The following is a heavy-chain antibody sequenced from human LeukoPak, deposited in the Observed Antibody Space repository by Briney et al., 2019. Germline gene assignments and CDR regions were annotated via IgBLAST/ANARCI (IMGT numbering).Heavy chain of an antibody. CDR3: AKGGYSYEEAFDT. J-gene: IGHJ3*02. Sequence: GGSLRLSCAASGFTFSSYAMSWVRQAPGKGLERVSAISGIGGSTYYADSVKGRFTSSRDNSKNTLYLQMNSLRAKDTAVYYCAKGGYSYEEAFDTSGQGTIVTVSS. CDR2: ISGIGGST. V-gene: IGHV3-23*01. CDR1: GFTFSSYA. D-gene: IGHD5-18*01.